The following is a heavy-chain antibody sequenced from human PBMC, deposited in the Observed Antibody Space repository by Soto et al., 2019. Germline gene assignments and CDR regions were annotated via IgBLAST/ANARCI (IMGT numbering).Heavy chain of an antibody. Sequence: GGSLRLSCAASGFTFSSYAMHWVRQAPGKGLEWVSVISYDGSNKYYADTVKGRFTISRDNSKNTLYLHMNSLRAEDTAVYYCARDTVYDSTPLFDYWGQGTLVPVSS. CDR3: ARDTVYDSTPLFDY. V-gene: IGHV3-30-3*01. D-gene: IGHD3-22*01. CDR2: ISYDGSNK. J-gene: IGHJ4*02. CDR1: GFTFSSYA.